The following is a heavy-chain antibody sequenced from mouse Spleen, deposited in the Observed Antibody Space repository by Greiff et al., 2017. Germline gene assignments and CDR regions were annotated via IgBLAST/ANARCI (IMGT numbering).Heavy chain of an antibody. D-gene: IGHD1-3*01. Sequence: EVQLQQSGGGLVKPGGSLKLSCAASGFTFSDYGMHWVRQAPEKGLEWVAYISSGSSTIYYADTVKGRFTISRDNAKNTLFLQMTSLRSEDTAMYYCASSSPDYWGQGTTLTVSS. CDR1: GFTFSDYG. V-gene: IGHV5-17*01. J-gene: IGHJ2*01. CDR2: ISSGSSTI. CDR3: ASSSPDY.